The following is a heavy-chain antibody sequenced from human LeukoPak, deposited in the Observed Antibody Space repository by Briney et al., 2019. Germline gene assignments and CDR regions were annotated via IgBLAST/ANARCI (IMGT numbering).Heavy chain of an antibody. J-gene: IGHJ4*02. CDR3: ARVGLGVYGGDY. CDR1: GFTFSSYS. D-gene: IGHD3-16*01. CDR2: ITSSGSTI. Sequence: PGGSLRLSCAASGFTFSSYSMNWVRQAPGKGLEWVSYITSSGSTIHYIDSVKGRFTISRDNAKNSVYLQMNSLRAEDTAVYYCARVGLGVYGGDYWGQGALVTVSS. V-gene: IGHV3-48*01.